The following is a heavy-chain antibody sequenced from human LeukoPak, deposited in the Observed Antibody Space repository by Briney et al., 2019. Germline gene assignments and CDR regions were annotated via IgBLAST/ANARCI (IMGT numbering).Heavy chain of an antibody. Sequence: PSETLSLTCTVSGGSISSYYWSWIRQPAGKGLEWIGRIYTSGSTNYNPSLKSRVTMSVGTSKNQFSLKLSSVTAADTAVYYCARDYPLGATSYYYYMDVWGKGTTVTISS. CDR3: ARDYPLGATSYYYYMDV. CDR2: IYTSGST. V-gene: IGHV4-4*07. CDR1: GGSISSYY. J-gene: IGHJ6*03. D-gene: IGHD3-16*01.